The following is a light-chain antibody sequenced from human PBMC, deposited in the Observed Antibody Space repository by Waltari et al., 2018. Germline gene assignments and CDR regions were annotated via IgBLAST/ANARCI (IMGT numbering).Light chain of an antibody. CDR3: QKYGSLPAT. V-gene: IGKV3-20*01. CDR2: DAS. CDR1: QSVSRS. Sequence: EVVLTQSPGTLSLSPGEGATLSCRASQSVSRSVALYQQKPGQAHRLLMYDASSRATGIPDRCSGSGSGTDFSLTISRLEPEDFAVYYCQKYGSLPATFGQGTKVEIK. J-gene: IGKJ1*01.